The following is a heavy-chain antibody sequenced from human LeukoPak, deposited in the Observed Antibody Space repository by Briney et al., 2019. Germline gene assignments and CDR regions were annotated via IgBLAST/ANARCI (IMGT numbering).Heavy chain of an antibody. J-gene: IGHJ4*02. CDR1: GGSISSSNW. V-gene: IGHV4-4*02. CDR3: ARGTGSSSWASWYYFDY. D-gene: IGHD6-13*01. CDR2: IFHSGST. Sequence: SETLSLTCAVSGGSISSSNWWSWVRQPPGKGLEWIGEIFHSGSTNYNPSLKSRVTMSVDKSKNQFSLKLTSVTAADTAVYYCARGTGSSSWASWYYFDYWGQGTLVTVSS.